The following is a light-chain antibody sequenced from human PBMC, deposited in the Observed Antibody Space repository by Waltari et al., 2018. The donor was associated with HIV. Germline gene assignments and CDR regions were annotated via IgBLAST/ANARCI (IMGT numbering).Light chain of an antibody. CDR2: KDS. J-gene: IGLJ2*01. V-gene: IGLV3-27*01. CDR3: YSAADNNLGV. Sequence: SYELTQPSSVSVSPGQTARITCPGDVLAKKYARWFQQKPGQAPVLVIYKDSARPSGIPERFSGSSSGTTVTLTISGAQVEDEADYYCYSAADNNLGVFGGGTKLTVL. CDR1: VLAKKY.